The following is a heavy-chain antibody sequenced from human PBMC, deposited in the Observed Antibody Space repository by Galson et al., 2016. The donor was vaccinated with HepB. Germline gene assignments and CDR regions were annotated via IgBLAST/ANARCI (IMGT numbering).Heavy chain of an antibody. J-gene: IGHJ4*02. CDR1: GGTFSSFA. Sequence: SVKVSCKASGGTFSSFAISWVRQAPGQGLEWLGGIIPMFGTPKYAQKFQGRVTITADESTSTSSMELSSLRSEDTAVYYCARAQDVDLTRTDYWGQGALSPSPQ. D-gene: IGHD5-12*01. CDR2: IIPMFGTP. V-gene: IGHV1-69*13. CDR3: ARAQDVDLTRTDY.